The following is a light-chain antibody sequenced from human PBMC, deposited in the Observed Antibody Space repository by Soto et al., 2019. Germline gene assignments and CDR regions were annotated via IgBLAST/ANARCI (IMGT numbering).Light chain of an antibody. J-gene: IGKJ1*01. V-gene: IGKV1-5*03. CDR3: QQYNSYS. CDR1: QNIRNW. CDR2: KAS. Sequence: DIQMSQSPSTLSASVGDSVTIICRASQNIRNWLAWYQQKPGKAPKLLIYKASTLKSGVPTRFSGRGSGTEFTLTISSLQPDDFATYYCQQYNSYSFGQGTKVDIK.